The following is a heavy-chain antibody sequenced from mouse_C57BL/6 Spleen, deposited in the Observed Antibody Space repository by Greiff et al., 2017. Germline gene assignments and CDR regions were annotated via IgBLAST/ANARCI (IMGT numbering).Heavy chain of an antibody. V-gene: IGHV1-82*01. CDR1: GYAFSSSW. CDR2: IYPGDGDT. Sequence: VQLQQPGAELVMPGASVKISCKASGYAFSSSWMNWVKQRPGKGLEWIGRIYPGDGDTNYNGKFKGKATLTADKSSSTAYMQLSSLTSEDSAVYFCARSGRTGVPDYWGQGTTLTVSS. D-gene: IGHD1-1*01. CDR3: ARSGRTGVPDY. J-gene: IGHJ2*01.